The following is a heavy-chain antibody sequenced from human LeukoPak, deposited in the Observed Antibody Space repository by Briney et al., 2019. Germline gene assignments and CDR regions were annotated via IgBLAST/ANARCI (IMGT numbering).Heavy chain of an antibody. D-gene: IGHD2-15*01. CDR2: ICNSGNT. Sequence: SETLSLTCTVSGGPITTYYWSWIRQPPGKGLEWIGYICNSGNTNYNPSLKSRVTVSVDTSKNQFSLKLSSVTAADTAVYCARHHGGTYPGLFDYWGQGSLVTVSS. V-gene: IGHV4-59*08. J-gene: IGHJ4*02. CDR3: ARHHGGTYPGLFDY. CDR1: GGPITTYY.